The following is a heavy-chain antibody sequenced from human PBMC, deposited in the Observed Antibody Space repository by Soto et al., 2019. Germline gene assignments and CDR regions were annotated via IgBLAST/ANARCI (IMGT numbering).Heavy chain of an antibody. CDR2: IYHSGST. CDR1: SGSISSSNW. Sequence: QVQLQQSGPGLVKPSGTLSLTCAVSSGSISSSNWWSWVRQPPGKGLEWIEEIYHSGSTNYNPSLKSRVTISVDKSKNQFSLKLSSVTAADTAVYYCARDSLCVYHDAFDIWGQGTMVTVSS. J-gene: IGHJ3*02. CDR3: ARDSLCVYHDAFDI. D-gene: IGHD2-2*02. V-gene: IGHV4-4*02.